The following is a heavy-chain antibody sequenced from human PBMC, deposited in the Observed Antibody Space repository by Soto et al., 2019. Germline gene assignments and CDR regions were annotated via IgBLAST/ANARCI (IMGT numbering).Heavy chain of an antibody. J-gene: IGHJ4*02. D-gene: IGHD3-9*01. CDR1: GGSISSGGYS. V-gene: IGHV4-30-2*01. CDR3: ARASTVYDILTYFDY. CDR2: IYHSGST. Sequence: QLQLQESGSGLVKPSQTLSLTCAVSGGSISSGGYSWSWIRQPPGKGLEWIGYIYHSGSTYYNPSLKSRVTISVDRPKNQFSLKLSSVTAADTAVYYCARASTVYDILTYFDYWGQGTLVTVSS.